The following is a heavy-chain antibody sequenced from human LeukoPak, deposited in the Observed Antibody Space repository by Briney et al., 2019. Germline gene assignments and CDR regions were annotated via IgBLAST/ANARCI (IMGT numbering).Heavy chain of an antibody. J-gene: IGHJ4*02. CDR2: IRHSGST. Sequence: SETLSLTCAVYGGSFRGYYWSWIRQPPGKGLEGIGEIRHSGSTNYNPSLQSRVTISVDTSKNQFSLKLSSVTAADTAVYYCARGKGDIVVVVAATYFDYWGQGTLVTVSS. D-gene: IGHD2-15*01. CDR1: GGSFRGYY. CDR3: ARGKGDIVVVVAATYFDY. V-gene: IGHV4-34*01.